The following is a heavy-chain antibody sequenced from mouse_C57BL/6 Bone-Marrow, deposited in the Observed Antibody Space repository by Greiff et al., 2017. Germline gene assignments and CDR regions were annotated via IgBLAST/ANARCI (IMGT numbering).Heavy chain of an antibody. CDR3: ARRITTVVLAY. V-gene: IGHV1-26*01. D-gene: IGHD1-1*01. J-gene: IGHJ2*01. CDR2: INPNNGGT. Sequence: EVQLQQSGPELVKPGASVKISCKASGYTLTDYYMNWVKQRHGKSLEWIGDINPNNGGTSYNPQFNGKATLTVDKSSSTAYMELRSLTYEDAAVYYGARRITTVVLAYWGQGTPLTVSS. CDR1: GYTLTDYY.